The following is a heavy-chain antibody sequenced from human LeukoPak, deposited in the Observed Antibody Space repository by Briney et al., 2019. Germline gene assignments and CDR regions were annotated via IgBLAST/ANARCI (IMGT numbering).Heavy chain of an antibody. CDR2: ISTTSRYI. CDR3: ARGNSDYDHDY. CDR1: GFTFSSYS. V-gene: IGHV3-21*01. J-gene: IGHJ4*02. D-gene: IGHD4-11*01. Sequence: GGSLRLSCAASGFTFSSYSMNWVRQAPGKGLEWVSYISTTSRYIYYADSVKGRFTVSRDNAKNSLSLQMNSLRAEDTAVYYCARGNSDYDHDYWGQGTLVTVSS.